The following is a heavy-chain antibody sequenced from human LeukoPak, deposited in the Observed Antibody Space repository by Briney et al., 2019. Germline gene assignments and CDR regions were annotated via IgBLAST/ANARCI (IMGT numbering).Heavy chain of an antibody. CDR3: ARADNGAREGFDY. J-gene: IGHJ4*02. CDR2: ISTYNGYT. Sequence: ASVKVSCKASGYTITDSYSITWVRQAPGQGLEWMGYISTYNGYTNYAQNFQGRVSMTTDTSTNTAYMELRSLRSDDTAVYYCARADNGAREGFDYWGQGTLVTVSS. V-gene: IGHV1-18*01. CDR1: GYTITDSYS. D-gene: IGHD1-1*01.